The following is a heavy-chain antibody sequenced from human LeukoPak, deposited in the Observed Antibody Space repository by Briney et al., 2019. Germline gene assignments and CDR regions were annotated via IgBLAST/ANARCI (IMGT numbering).Heavy chain of an antibody. CDR2: ISAYNGNT. V-gene: IGHV1-18*01. J-gene: IGHJ4*02. CDR1: GYTFTSYG. D-gene: IGHD1-26*01. CDR3: ARVARRLMGATYFDY. Sequence: ASVKVSCKASGYTFTSYGISWVRQAPGQGLEWMGWISAYNGNTNYAQKLQGRVTMTTDTSTSTAYMELRSLRSDDTAVYYCARVARRLMGATYFDYWGQGTLVTVSS.